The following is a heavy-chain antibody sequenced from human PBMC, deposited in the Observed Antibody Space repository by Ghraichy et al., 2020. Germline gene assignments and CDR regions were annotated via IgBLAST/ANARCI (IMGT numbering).Heavy chain of an antibody. CDR1: GFTVSSNY. CDR2: IYSGGST. D-gene: IGHD6-6*01. V-gene: IGHV3-53*01. J-gene: IGHJ6*02. Sequence: GGSLRLSCAASGFTVSSNYMSWVRQAPGKGLEWVSVIYSGGSTYYADSVKGRFTISRDNSKNTLYLQMNSLRAEDTAVYYCAGTYSSSGGNYYYYGMDVWGQGTTVTVSS. CDR3: AGTYSSSGGNYYYYGMDV.